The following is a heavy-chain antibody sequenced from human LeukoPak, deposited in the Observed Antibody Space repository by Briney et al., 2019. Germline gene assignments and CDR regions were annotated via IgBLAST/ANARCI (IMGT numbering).Heavy chain of an antibody. CDR2: IKQDGSEK. CDR3: ATDPSARYCSSTSCYTASDY. Sequence: GGSLRLSCAASGFTFSSYWMSWVRQAPGKGLEWVANIKQDGSEKYYVDSVKGRFTISRDNAKNSLYLQMNSLRAEDTAVYYCATDPSARYCSSTSCYTASDYWGQGTLVTVSS. V-gene: IGHV3-7*01. CDR1: GFTFSSYW. J-gene: IGHJ4*02. D-gene: IGHD2-2*02.